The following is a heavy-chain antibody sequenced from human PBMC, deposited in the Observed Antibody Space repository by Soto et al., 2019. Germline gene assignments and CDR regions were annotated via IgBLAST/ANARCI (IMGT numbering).Heavy chain of an antibody. Sequence: EVQLLESGGGLVQPGGSLRLSCAASGFTFSSYAMSWVRQAPGKGLEWVSAISGSGGSTYYADSAKGRFTISRDNSKNTMYLQMNSLRAEDTAVYYCANGKGYCSGGSCYSGDYWGQGTLVTVSS. CDR2: ISGSGGST. J-gene: IGHJ4*02. CDR1: GFTFSSYA. CDR3: ANGKGYCSGGSCYSGDY. D-gene: IGHD2-15*01. V-gene: IGHV3-23*01.